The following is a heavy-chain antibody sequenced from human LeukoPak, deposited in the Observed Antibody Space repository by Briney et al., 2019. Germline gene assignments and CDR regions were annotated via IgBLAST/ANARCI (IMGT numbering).Heavy chain of an antibody. CDR1: GFTFRSYA. CDR2: ISGSGGST. D-gene: IGHD3-9*01. Sequence: QPGGSLRLSCAASGFTFRSYAMSWVRQAPGKGLEWVSTISGSGGSTYYADSVKGRFTISRDNSKNTLYLQMNSLGAEDTALFYCAKELNYDILTGIFDYWGQGTLVTVSS. CDR3: AKELNYDILTGIFDY. V-gene: IGHV3-23*01. J-gene: IGHJ4*02.